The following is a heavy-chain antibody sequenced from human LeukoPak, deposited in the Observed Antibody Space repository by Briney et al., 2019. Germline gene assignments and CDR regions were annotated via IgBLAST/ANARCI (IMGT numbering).Heavy chain of an antibody. J-gene: IGHJ5*02. Sequence: GGSLRLSCAASGFTVSSNFLSWVRQPPGKGLEWVSDIYSGGSTYYADSVKGRFTISRDNSKNTLYLQMNSLRPEDTAVYYCGRDLGGRGGAWGQGTLVTVSS. CDR1: GFTVSSNF. V-gene: IGHV3-53*01. D-gene: IGHD1-26*01. CDR2: IYSGGST. CDR3: GRDLGGRGGA.